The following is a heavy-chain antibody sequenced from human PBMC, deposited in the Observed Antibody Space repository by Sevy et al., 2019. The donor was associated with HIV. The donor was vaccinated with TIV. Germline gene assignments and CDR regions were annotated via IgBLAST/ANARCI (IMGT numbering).Heavy chain of an antibody. CDR2: FDPEDGET. CDR1: GYTLTELS. J-gene: IGHJ3*02. Sequence: ASGKVSCKVSGYTLTELSMHWVRQAPGKGLEWMGGFDPEDGETIYAQTFQGRVTMTEDTSTDTAYMELSSLRSEDTAVYYCATADRGRSIAFDIWGQGTMVTVSS. V-gene: IGHV1-24*01. CDR3: ATADRGRSIAFDI.